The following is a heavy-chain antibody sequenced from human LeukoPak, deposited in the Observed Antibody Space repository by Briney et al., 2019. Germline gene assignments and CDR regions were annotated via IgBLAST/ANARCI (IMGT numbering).Heavy chain of an antibody. CDR3: ARLNWNYVDFWFDP. D-gene: IGHD1-20*01. V-gene: IGHV4-59*01. J-gene: IGHJ5*02. CDR2: IYYTGST. CDR1: GDSISSYY. Sequence: SETLSLTCTVSGDSISSYYWSWIRQPPGKGLEWFGYIYYTGSTNYNPSLKSRVTMSVDTSKNQFSLKLSSVTAADTAVYYCARLNWNYVDFWFDPWGQGTLVTVSS.